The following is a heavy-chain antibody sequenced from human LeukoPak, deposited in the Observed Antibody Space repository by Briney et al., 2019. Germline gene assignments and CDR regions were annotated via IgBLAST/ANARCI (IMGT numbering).Heavy chain of an antibody. CDR2: ISGSGGST. CDR3: AKTGRDILTGPSDENYYYYYGMDV. Sequence: QPGGSLRLSCAASGFTFSSYAMSWVRQAPGKGLERVSAISGSGGSTYYADSVKGRFTISRDNSENTLYLQMNSLRAEDTAVYYCAKTGRDILTGPSDENYYYYYGMDVWGQGTTVTVSS. V-gene: IGHV3-23*01. D-gene: IGHD3-9*01. CDR1: GFTFSSYA. J-gene: IGHJ6*02.